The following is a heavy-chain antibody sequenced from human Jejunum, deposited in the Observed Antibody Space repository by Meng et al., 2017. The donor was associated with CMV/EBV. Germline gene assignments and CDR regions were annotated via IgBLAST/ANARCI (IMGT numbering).Heavy chain of an antibody. CDR2: IESDGSDT. Sequence: LSCPASGFSFSRYWMHWVRQAPGKGLEWVSLIESDGSDTSYADSVKGRFTISRDNAKNTLYLQMSSLRAEDTALYYCVRSAYPYYFDYWGQGTLVTVSS. CDR3: VRSAYPYYFDY. J-gene: IGHJ4*02. CDR1: GFSFSRYW. V-gene: IGHV3-74*01.